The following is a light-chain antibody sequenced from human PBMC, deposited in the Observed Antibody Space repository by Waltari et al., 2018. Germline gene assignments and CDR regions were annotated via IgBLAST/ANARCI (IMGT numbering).Light chain of an antibody. CDR1: QSISSY. V-gene: IGKV1-39*01. CDR2: AAS. CDR3: QQSSSTPQST. Sequence: DIQMTQSPSSLSASVGDRVTITCRAIQSISSYLNWYQQKPGRAPKLLIYAASSLRSGVPSRFSGSGSGTDFTLTISSLQPEDFATYYCQQSSSTPQSTFGQGTRLEIK. J-gene: IGKJ5*01.